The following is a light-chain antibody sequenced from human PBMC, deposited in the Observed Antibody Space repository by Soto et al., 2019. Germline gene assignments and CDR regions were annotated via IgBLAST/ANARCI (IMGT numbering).Light chain of an antibody. J-gene: IGLJ1*01. CDR2: SNN. Sequence: QSVLTQPPSASGTPGQRVTLSCSGSSSNIGSNYVYWYQQLPGTAPKLLIYSNNQWPSGVPDRVSGYKSGTSASLAISGLRSEDEADYYCAAWDDSLSGYVFGTGTKVTVL. CDR3: AAWDDSLSGYV. V-gene: IGLV1-47*02. CDR1: SSNIGSNY.